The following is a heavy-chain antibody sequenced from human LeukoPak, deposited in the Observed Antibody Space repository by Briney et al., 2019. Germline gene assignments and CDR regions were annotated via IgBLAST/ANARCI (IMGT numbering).Heavy chain of an antibody. CDR1: GFTFSSYA. D-gene: IGHD6-19*01. V-gene: IGHV3-23*01. J-gene: IGHJ4*02. CDR3: AKPEPPPYRSGWENYYFDY. CDR2: ISGSGGST. Sequence: PGGSLRLSCAASGFTFSSYAMSWVRQAPGKGREWVSAISGSGGSTYYADSVKGRFTISRDNSKSTLYLQMNSLRAEDTAVYYCAKPEPPPYRSGWENYYFDYWGQGTLVTVSS.